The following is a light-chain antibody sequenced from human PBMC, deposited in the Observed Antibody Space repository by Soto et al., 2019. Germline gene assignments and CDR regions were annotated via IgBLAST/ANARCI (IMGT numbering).Light chain of an antibody. CDR1: QSISSW. V-gene: IGKV1-5*01. CDR3: QEYNSYPLT. Sequence: DIQMTQSPSTLSASVGDRVTITCRASQSISSWLAWYQQKPGKAPKLLIYDASSLESGVPSRFSGSGSGTEFTLTISSLQPDDFATYYCQEYNSYPLTFCGEPNLDIK. J-gene: IGKJ4*01. CDR2: DAS.